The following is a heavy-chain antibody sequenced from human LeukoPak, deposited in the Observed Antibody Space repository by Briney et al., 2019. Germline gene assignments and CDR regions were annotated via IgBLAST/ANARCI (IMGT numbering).Heavy chain of an antibody. CDR2: NNGSGSS. V-gene: IGHV4-34*01. J-gene: IGHJ4*02. D-gene: IGHD5-18*01. CDR1: GGTFSGHY. CDR3: ARVRIDRYSYGREYYFDY. Sequence: SETLSLTCAVYGGTFSGHYWTWIRQPPGKGLEWIGENNGSGSSNYNPSLKSRVTMSVDTSNNHFSLKLSSVTAADTAVYYCARVRIDRYSYGREYYFDYWGQGTLVTVSS.